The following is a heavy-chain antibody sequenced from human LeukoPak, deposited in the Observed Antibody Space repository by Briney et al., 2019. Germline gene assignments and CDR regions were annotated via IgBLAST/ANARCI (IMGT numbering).Heavy chain of an antibody. CDR1: GFTVSSNY. Sequence: GGSLRLSCAASGFTVSSNYMSWVRQAPGKGLEWVSVIYSGGSTHYADSVKGRFTISRDNSKNTLYLQMNSLRAEDTAVYYCARDLGSGWYTSSFDYWGQGTLVTVSS. CDR3: ARDLGSGWYTSSFDY. V-gene: IGHV3-66*01. CDR2: IYSGGST. J-gene: IGHJ4*02. D-gene: IGHD6-19*01.